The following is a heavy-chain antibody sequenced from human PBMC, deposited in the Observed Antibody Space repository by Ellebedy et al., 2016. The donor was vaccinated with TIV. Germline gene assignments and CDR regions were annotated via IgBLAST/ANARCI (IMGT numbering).Heavy chain of an antibody. CDR2: ISYDGSNK. D-gene: IGHD6-13*01. V-gene: IGHV3-30-3*01. Sequence: GGSLRLSXAASGFTFSSYAMHWVRQAPGKGLEWVAVISYDGSNKYYADSVKGRFTISRDNSKNTLYLQMNSLRAEDTAVYYCARDGSSSWPYYYGMDVWGQGTTVTVSS. CDR1: GFTFSSYA. CDR3: ARDGSSSWPYYYGMDV. J-gene: IGHJ6*02.